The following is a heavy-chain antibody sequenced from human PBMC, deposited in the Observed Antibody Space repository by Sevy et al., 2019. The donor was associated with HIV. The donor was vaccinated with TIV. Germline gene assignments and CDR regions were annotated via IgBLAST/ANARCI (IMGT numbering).Heavy chain of an antibody. D-gene: IGHD2-2*01. CDR2: INHSGST. CDR3: ARHCSGTSCSHAFDI. CDR1: GGSFSGYY. Sequence: SETLSLTCAVYGGSFSGYYWSWIRQPPGKGLEWIGEINHSGSTNYNPSLKSRVTISGDTSKNQFSLKLGSVTAADTAWYFCARHCSGTSCSHAFDIWGQGTMVTVSS. V-gene: IGHV4-34*01. J-gene: IGHJ3*02.